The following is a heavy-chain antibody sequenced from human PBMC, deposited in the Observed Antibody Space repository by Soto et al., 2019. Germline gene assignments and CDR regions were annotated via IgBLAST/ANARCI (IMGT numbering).Heavy chain of an antibody. J-gene: IGHJ6*03. CDR2: IWYDGSNK. V-gene: IGHV3-33*01. CDR3: ARAQPGTYYMDV. D-gene: IGHD6-13*01. CDR1: GFTFSSYG. Sequence: QVQLVESGGGVVQPGRSLRLSCAASGFTFSSYGMHWVRQAPGKGLEWVALIWYDGSNKYYADSVKGRFTISRDNSKNTLYLQMNSLRAEDTAVYSCARAQPGTYYMDVWGKGTTVTVSS.